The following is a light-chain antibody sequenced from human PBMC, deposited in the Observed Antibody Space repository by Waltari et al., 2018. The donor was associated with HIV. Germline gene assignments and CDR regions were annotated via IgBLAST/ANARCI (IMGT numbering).Light chain of an antibody. Sequence: DIVMTQSPDSLPVSLGEWATINCTSSRTILYSSDNRNYLAWYQQKPRQPPKLLISWASTRESGVPDRFSGSGSGTDFTLTITRLQAEDVALYHCQQYFRIPPTFGGGTKVEIK. CDR3: QQYFRIPPT. J-gene: IGKJ4*01. CDR1: RTILYSSDNRNY. CDR2: WAS. V-gene: IGKV4-1*01.